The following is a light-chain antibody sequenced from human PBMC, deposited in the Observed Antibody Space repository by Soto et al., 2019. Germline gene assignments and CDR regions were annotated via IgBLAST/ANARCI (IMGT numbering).Light chain of an antibody. Sequence: EIQMTQSPSSLSVSVGDRVTITCQASRDIRDFLNWYQQKPGKAPKLLIYKASRLERGVPSRFSGSESGTEFTLTITSLQADDFATYYCQQYDKYWTFGQGTKVDIK. J-gene: IGKJ1*01. V-gene: IGKV1-5*03. CDR1: RDIRDF. CDR2: KAS. CDR3: QQYDKYWT.